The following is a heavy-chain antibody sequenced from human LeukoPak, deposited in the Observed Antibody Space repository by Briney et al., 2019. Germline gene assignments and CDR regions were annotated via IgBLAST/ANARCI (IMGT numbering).Heavy chain of an antibody. Sequence: GRSLRLSCAASGFTFSSYGMHWVRQAPGKGLEWVAVISYDGSNKYYADSVKGRFTISRDNSKNTLYLQMNSLRAEDTAVYYCAKEGAKSYYDFWSGYPYYFDCWGQGILVTVSS. D-gene: IGHD3-3*01. V-gene: IGHV3-30*18. CDR2: ISYDGSNK. J-gene: IGHJ4*02. CDR1: GFTFSSYG. CDR3: AKEGAKSYYDFWSGYPYYFDC.